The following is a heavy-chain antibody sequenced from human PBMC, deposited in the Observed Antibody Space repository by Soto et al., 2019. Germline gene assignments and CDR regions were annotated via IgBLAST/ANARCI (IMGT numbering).Heavy chain of an antibody. J-gene: IGHJ4*02. V-gene: IGHV1-8*01. CDR2: MNPDSGNT. D-gene: IGHD2-2*02. CDR3: AREGTIREEEY. CDR1: GYTFTSYD. Sequence: QVQLVQSGAEVKKPGASVRVSCKASGYTFTSYDINWVRQATGQGFGWMGWMNPDSGNTGYAQKFQGRVPMTRNTSISTAYMGVSSLRSEDTAVYYCAREGTIREEEYWGQGTLVSVSS.